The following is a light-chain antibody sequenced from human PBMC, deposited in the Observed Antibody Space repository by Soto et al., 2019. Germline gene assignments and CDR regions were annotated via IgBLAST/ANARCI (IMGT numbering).Light chain of an antibody. Sequence: DIVMTQSPDSLAVSLGERATINCKSSQSVLYSSNNKNYLAWYQQKPGQPPKLLIYWASTREPGVPDRFSGSGSGTDFTLTISSLQAEDVAVYYCQQYDNWPLTFGGGTKVEIK. CDR3: QQYDNWPLT. CDR1: QSVLYSSNNKNY. V-gene: IGKV4-1*01. CDR2: WAS. J-gene: IGKJ4*01.